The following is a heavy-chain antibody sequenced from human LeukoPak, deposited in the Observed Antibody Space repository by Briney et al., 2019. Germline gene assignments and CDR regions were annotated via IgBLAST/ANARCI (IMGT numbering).Heavy chain of an antibody. D-gene: IGHD6-19*01. CDR3: ASTQSGWYEKFDY. CDR2: IDPSDSYT. V-gene: IGHV5-10-1*01. Sequence: PGESLKISCKGSGYSFTSYWISWVRQMPGKGLEWMGRIDPSDSYTNYSPSFQGHVTISADKSISTAYLQWSSLKASDTAMYYCASTQSGWYEKFDYWGQGTLVTVSS. CDR1: GYSFTSYW. J-gene: IGHJ4*02.